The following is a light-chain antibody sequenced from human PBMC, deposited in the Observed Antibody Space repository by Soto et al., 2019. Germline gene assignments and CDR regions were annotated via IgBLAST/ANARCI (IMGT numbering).Light chain of an antibody. Sequence: EIVLTHSPGTLSLSPGERATLSCRASQNVDSTYLAWYRQKPGQAPRLLIYGASSRATGIPDRFSGSGSGTDFTFTISRLEPEDFAVYYCQQYSSSLPTFGQGTKVDIK. CDR2: GAS. J-gene: IGKJ1*01. V-gene: IGKV3-20*01. CDR3: QQYSSSLPT. CDR1: QNVDSTY.